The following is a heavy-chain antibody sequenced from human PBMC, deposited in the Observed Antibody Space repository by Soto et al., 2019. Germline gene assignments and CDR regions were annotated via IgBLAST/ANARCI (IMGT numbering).Heavy chain of an antibody. CDR1: GFTFSRYA. J-gene: IGHJ4*02. CDR2: ISRDGSNK. Sequence: SLRLSCAAPGFTFSRYAIHWVRQAPGKGLEWVAVISRDGSNKYYVDSVKGRFTISRDNSKNTLYLQMNSLRDEDTAVYYCARSRNSAVADSFDFWGQGALVTVSS. CDR3: ARSRNSAVADSFDF. D-gene: IGHD3-10*01. V-gene: IGHV3-30*04.